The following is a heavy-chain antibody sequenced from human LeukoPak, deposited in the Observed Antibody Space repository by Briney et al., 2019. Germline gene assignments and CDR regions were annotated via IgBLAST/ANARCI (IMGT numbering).Heavy chain of an antibody. V-gene: IGHV1-2*02. Sequence: ASVKVSCKASGYTFTGYYMHWVRQAPGKGLEWMGWINPNSGDTNYAQKFQGRVTMTRDTSISTAYMELSRLRADDTAVYYCARAGGNYGYWYFDLWGRGALVTVSS. CDR1: GYTFTGYY. CDR2: INPNSGDT. D-gene: IGHD3-10*01. CDR3: ARAGGNYGYWYFDL. J-gene: IGHJ2*01.